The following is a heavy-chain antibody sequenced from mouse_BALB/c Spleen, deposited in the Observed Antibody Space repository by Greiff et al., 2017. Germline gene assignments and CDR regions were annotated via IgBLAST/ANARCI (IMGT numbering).Heavy chain of an antibody. CDR3: TRGGLRRNFDY. Sequence: LQQPGSELVRPGASVKLSCKASGYTFTSYWMHWVKQRHGQGLEWIGNIYPGSGSTNYDEKFKSKGTLTVDTSSSTAYMHLSSLTSEDSAVYYCTRGGLRRNFDYWGQGTTLTVSS. CDR2: IYPGSGST. D-gene: IGHD2-4*01. CDR1: GYTFTSYW. J-gene: IGHJ2*01. V-gene: IGHV1S22*01.